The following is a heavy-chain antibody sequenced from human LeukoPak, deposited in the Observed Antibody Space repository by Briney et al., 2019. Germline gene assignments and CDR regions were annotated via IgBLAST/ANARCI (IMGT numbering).Heavy chain of an antibody. CDR3: SRELGGSYFDY. V-gene: IGHV1-46*01. J-gene: IGHJ4*02. CDR1: GYTFSNYY. CDR2: NNPSGGRT. Sequence: ASVKVSCKASGYTFSNYYIHWVRQAPGRGLEWMGVNNPSGGRTTYAQKFQGRVTMTRDTSTSTAYMDLSSLRSDDTAVYYCSRELGGSYFDYWGQGTLVTVSS. D-gene: IGHD1-26*01.